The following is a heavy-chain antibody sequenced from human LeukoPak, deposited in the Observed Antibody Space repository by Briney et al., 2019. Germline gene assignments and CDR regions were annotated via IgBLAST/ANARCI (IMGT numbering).Heavy chain of an antibody. V-gene: IGHV1-69*05. Sequence: ASVKVSCKASGGTFSGYAISWVRQAPGQGLEWMGGIISIFGTANYAQKFQGRVTITTDESTSTAYMELSSLRSEDTAVYYCARAEYSSSSGYFDYWGQGTLVTVSS. CDR2: IISIFGTA. CDR3: ARAEYSSSSGYFDY. CDR1: GGTFSGYA. D-gene: IGHD6-6*01. J-gene: IGHJ4*02.